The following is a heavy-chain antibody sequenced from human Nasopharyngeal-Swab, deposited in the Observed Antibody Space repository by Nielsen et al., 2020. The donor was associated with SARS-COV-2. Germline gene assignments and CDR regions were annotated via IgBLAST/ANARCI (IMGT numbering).Heavy chain of an antibody. CDR2: INPNSGGT. CDR3: ARDPYYDFWSGYYRYYYYYMDV. J-gene: IGHJ6*03. D-gene: IGHD3-3*01. V-gene: IGHV1-2*02. Sequence: ASVKVSCKASGYTFTGYYMHWVRQAPGQGLEWMGWINPNSGGTNYAQKLQGRVTMTTDTSTSTAYMELRSLRSDDTAVYYCARDPYYDFWSGYYRYYYYYMDVWGKGTTVTVSS. CDR1: GYTFTGYY.